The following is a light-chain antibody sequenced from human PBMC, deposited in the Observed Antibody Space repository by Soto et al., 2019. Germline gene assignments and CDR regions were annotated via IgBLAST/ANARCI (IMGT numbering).Light chain of an antibody. V-gene: IGLV2-23*02. Sequence: QSALTQPASVSGSPGQSITISCTGTSSDVGSYNLVSWYQQHPGKAPNLMIYEVSKRPSGVSNRFSGSKSGNTASLTISGLQAEDEADYYCCSYAGSSFVVFGGGTKVTVL. CDR3: CSYAGSSFVV. J-gene: IGLJ2*01. CDR2: EVS. CDR1: SSDVGSYNL.